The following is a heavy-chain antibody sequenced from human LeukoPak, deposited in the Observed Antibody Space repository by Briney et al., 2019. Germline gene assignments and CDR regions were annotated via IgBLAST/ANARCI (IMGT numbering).Heavy chain of an antibody. CDR1: GGSISSYY. J-gene: IGHJ4*02. Sequence: SETLSLTCTVSGGSISSYYWSWIRQPPGKGLEWIGYISDSGSTNYVPSLKSRVTISLDTSKNQFSLKLSSMTAADTAMYFCARQMGMYRRFDLWGQGTLVTVTS. CDR2: ISDSGST. V-gene: IGHV4-59*08. D-gene: IGHD3-16*02. CDR3: ARQMGMYRRFDL.